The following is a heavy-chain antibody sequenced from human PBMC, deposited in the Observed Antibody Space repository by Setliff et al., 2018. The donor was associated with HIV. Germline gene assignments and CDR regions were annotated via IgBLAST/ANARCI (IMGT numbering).Heavy chain of an antibody. J-gene: IGHJ4*02. CDR1: GGSISSYY. CDR2: IYIGST. Sequence: PSETLSLTCTVSGGSISSYYWSWIRQPPGKGLEWIGHIYIGSTNYNPSLKSRVTISADTSKNQFSLKLSSVTAADTAVYYCARTYSSSWYSSHLWVDYWGQGT. D-gene: IGHD6-13*01. V-gene: IGHV4-4*08. CDR3: ARTYSSSWYSSHLWVDY.